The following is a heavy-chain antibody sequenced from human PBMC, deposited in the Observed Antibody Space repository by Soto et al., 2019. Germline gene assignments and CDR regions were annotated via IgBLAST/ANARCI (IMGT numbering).Heavy chain of an antibody. J-gene: IGHJ4*02. D-gene: IGHD3-22*01. V-gene: IGHV1-18*04. CDR3: VRGGVVSSGYFPPPDFDY. CDR2: ISAYNGNT. Sequence: QVQLVQSGAEVKKPGASVKVSCKASGYTFTSYGISWVRQAPGQGLEWMGWISAYNGNTNYAQKLQGRVTKTTDTSPSTAYMELRGLRSDDTAVYYCVRGGVVSSGYFPPPDFDYWGQGTLVTVSS. CDR1: GYTFTSYG.